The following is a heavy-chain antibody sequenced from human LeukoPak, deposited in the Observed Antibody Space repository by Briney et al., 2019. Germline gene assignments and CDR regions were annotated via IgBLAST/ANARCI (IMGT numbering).Heavy chain of an antibody. J-gene: IGHJ4*02. CDR3: AQDFAWIRFDY. V-gene: IGHV3-23*01. Sequence: GGSLRLSCAASGFTFSSYWMSWVRQAPGKGLEWVSGISPSGNITYYADSVKGRFAISRDNSKNTVYLQMDSLRVEDAAVYHCAQDFAWIRFDYWGQGTLVTVSS. CDR1: GFTFSSYW. CDR2: ISPSGNIT. D-gene: IGHD5-12*01.